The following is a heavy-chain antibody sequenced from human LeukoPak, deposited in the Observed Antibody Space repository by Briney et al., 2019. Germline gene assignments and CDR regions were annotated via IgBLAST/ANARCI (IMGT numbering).Heavy chain of an antibody. J-gene: IGHJ6*02. CDR3: GVDVTRGTGTYFYGLGV. D-gene: IGHD1-1*01. CDR2: ISWNSGTI. Sequence: GGSLRLSCVASGFNFYEHGMHWVRQLPGKGLEWVAGISWNSGTIGYADSVKGRFTIFRGNAERSLYLQMNSLRGDDTALYYCGVDVTRGTGTYFYGLGVWGQGTTVTVSS. V-gene: IGHV3-9*01. CDR1: GFNFYEHG.